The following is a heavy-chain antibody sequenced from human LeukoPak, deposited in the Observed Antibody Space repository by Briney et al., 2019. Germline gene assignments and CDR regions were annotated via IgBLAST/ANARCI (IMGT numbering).Heavy chain of an antibody. D-gene: IGHD2-2*01. CDR3: ASGPAEGYCSSTSCKSFDY. CDR2: IIPIFGTA. Sequence: WASVKVSCKASGGTFSSYAISWVRQAPGQGLEWMGGIIPIFGTANYAQKFQGRVMITADESTSTAYMELSSLRSEDTAVYYCASGPAEGYCSSTSCKSFDYWGQGTLVTVSS. V-gene: IGHV1-69*13. CDR1: GGTFSSYA. J-gene: IGHJ4*02.